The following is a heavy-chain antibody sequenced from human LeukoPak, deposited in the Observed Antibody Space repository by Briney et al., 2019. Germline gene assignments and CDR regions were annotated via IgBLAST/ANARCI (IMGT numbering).Heavy chain of an antibody. V-gene: IGHV4-39*01. J-gene: IGHJ4*02. CDR2: IHYRGFT. CDR3: ARTLYTSGSYVN. D-gene: IGHD3-10*01. Sequence: SETLSLTCTVSGGSISGSSYYWGWIRQPPGKGLEWIGSIHYRGFTYYNPSLMSRVTISVDTSKNQFSLKLNSVTAADTAVYYCARTLYTSGSYVNWGQGTLVTVSS. CDR1: GGSISGSSYY.